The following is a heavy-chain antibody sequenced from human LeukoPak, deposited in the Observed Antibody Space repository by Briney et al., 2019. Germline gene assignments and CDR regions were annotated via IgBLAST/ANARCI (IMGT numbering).Heavy chain of an antibody. CDR2: VSSDGDST. J-gene: IGHJ3*02. CDR3: TRNCYDNMGPFAAFDI. D-gene: IGHD2-2*01. CDR1: GFTLRRYA. V-gene: IGHV3-64*02. Sequence: PGGSLRLSCAISGFTLRRYAMYWVRQAPGKGLEFVSAVSSDGDSTYYADSVKGRFTISRDNSKNTLFLQMGSLRPEDMAVYFCTRNCYDNMGPFAAFDIWGQGTMVTVAS.